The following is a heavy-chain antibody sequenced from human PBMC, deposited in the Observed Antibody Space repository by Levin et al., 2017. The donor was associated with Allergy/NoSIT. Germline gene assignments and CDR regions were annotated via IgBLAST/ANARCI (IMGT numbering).Heavy chain of an antibody. CDR1: GYTFTSYG. D-gene: IGHD4-17*01. CDR2: ISAYNGNT. Sequence: ASVKVSCKASGYTFTSYGISWVRQAPGQGLEWMGWISAYNGNTNYAQKLQGRVTMTTDTSTSTAYMELRSLRSDDTAVYYCARLSHDYGDYANYNWFDPWGQGTLVTVSS. CDR3: ARLSHDYGDYANYNWFDP. V-gene: IGHV1-18*01. J-gene: IGHJ5*02.